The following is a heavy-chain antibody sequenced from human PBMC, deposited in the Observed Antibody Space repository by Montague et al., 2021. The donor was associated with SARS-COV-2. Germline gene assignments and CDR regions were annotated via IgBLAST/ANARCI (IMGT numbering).Heavy chain of an antibody. V-gene: IGHV4-39*01. CDR2: IYYSGST. CDR3: ARAFIAAAGTTSFDY. D-gene: IGHD6-13*01. J-gene: IGHJ4*02. CDR1: GGSISSSSYF. Sequence: SETLSLTCTVSGGSISSSSYFWGWIRQPPGRGLEWIGCIYYSGSTYYNPPLKSRVTISVDTSKNQFSLKLSSVTAADTAVYYCARAFIAAAGTTSFDYWGQGTLVTVSS.